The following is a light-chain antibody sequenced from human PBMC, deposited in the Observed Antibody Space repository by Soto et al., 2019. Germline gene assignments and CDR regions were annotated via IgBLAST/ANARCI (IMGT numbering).Light chain of an antibody. CDR1: GSDIGVYNY. CDR3: RAFTSSNTWV. J-gene: IGLJ3*02. CDR2: EVT. Sequence: QSALTQPASVSGSPGQSITISCTGTGSDIGVYNYVSWCQQYPGKAPKLIIYEVTNRPSGVSNRFSGSKSGNTASLTISGLQAEDEADYYCRAFTSSNTWVFGGGTKLTVL. V-gene: IGLV2-14*01.